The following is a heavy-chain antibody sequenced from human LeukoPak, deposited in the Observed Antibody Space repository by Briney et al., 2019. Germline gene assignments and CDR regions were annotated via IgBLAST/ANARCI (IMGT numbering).Heavy chain of an antibody. CDR1: GFTSSSYA. J-gene: IGHJ4*02. CDR3: AKHIAAAAPFDY. V-gene: IGHV3-23*01. Sequence: GGSLRLSCAPSGFTSSSYAMSWVRQAQGKGLEWVSAISGSGGSTYYADSVKGRFTISRDNSKNTLYLQMNSLRAEDTAVYYCAKHIAAAAPFDYWGQGTLVTVSS. CDR2: ISGSGGST. D-gene: IGHD6-13*01.